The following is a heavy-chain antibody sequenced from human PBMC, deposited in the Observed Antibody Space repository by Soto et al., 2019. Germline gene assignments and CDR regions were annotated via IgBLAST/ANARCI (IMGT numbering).Heavy chain of an antibody. D-gene: IGHD7-27*01. Sequence: GGSLRLSCAASGFTFSSYAMHWVRQAPGKGLEWVAVISYDGSNKYYADSVKGRFTISRDNSKNTLYLQMNSLRAEDTAVYYCARGRAGDPETFDYWGQGTLVTVSS. J-gene: IGHJ4*02. CDR3: ARGRAGDPETFDY. V-gene: IGHV3-30-3*01. CDR2: ISYDGSNK. CDR1: GFTFSSYA.